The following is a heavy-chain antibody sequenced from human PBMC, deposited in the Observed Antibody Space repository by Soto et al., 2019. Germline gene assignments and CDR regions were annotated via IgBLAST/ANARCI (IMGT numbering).Heavy chain of an antibody. CDR1: GASITSGDYY. CDR2: IFSDGSP. D-gene: IGHD3-10*01. J-gene: IGHJ2*01. V-gene: IGHV4-39*01. Sequence: QLQLRQSGPGLVKPPETLSLTCSVSGASITSGDYYWGWIRQPPGKGLEWIGSIFSDGSPLYNPSLQSQVTFSIDTSRNEFSLKLNSATAADTAVYYCVRTVGSSWFFDLWGRGTLITVSS. CDR3: VRTVGSSWFFDL.